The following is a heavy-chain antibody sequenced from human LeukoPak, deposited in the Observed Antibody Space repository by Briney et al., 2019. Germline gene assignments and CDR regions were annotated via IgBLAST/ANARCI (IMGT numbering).Heavy chain of an antibody. V-gene: IGHV4-4*09. J-gene: IGHJ5*02. CDR3: ARRSGNPAAAGPSGFDP. CDR2: IYTSGST. CDR1: GGSISSHY. D-gene: IGHD6-13*01. Sequence: SETLSLTCTVSGGSISSHYWSWIRQPPGKGLEWIGYIYTSGSTHYNPSLKSRVTISLDTSKNQFSLKLSSVPAPDTAVYYCARRSGNPAAAGPSGFDPWGQGTLVTVSS.